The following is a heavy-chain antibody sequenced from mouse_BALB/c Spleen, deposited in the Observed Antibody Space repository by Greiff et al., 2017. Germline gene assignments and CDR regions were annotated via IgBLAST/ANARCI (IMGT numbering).Heavy chain of an antibody. J-gene: IGHJ1*01. CDR2: IYPGNSDT. CDR3: TRYYGSSYPYWYFDV. V-gene: IGHV1-5*01. Sequence: VQLQQSGTVLARPGASVKMSCKASGYTFTSYWMHWVKQRPGQGLEWIGAIYPGNSDTSYNQKFKGKAKLTAVTSTSTAYMELSSLTNEDSAVYYCTRYYGSSYPYWYFDVWGAGTTVTVSS. D-gene: IGHD1-1*01. CDR1: GYTFTSYW.